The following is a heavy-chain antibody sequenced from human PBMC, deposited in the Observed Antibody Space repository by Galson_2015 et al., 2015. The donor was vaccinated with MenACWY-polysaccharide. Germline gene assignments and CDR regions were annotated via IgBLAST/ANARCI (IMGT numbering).Heavy chain of an antibody. J-gene: IGHJ5*02. Sequence: SLRLSCASSGFTFSLFAMNWVRQAPGKGLEWVSTVSGSGESTYYADSVKGRFTISRDNSKSTLYLQMNNLRAEDTAIYYCAKDFSDFYMSTGYSSPPREGASWGQGARGTASS. CDR2: VSGSGEST. D-gene: IGHD2-21*01. V-gene: IGHV3-23*01. CDR3: AKDFSDFYMSTGYSSPPREGAS. CDR1: GFTFSLFA.